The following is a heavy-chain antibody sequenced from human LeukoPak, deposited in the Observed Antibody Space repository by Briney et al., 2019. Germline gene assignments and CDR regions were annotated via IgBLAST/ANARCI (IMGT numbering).Heavy chain of an antibody. CDR2: TYYRSKWYN. V-gene: IGHV6-1*01. CDR1: GDSSSSNSAA. CDR3: AREAGIAAAGNWFDP. J-gene: IGHJ5*02. D-gene: IGHD6-13*01. Sequence: PSQTLSLTCALSGDSSSSNSAAWHWIRQSPSRGLEWLGRTYYRSKWYNDYAVSVKSRITINPDTSKNQFSLQLNSVTPEDTAVYYCAREAGIAAAGNWFDPWGQGTLVTVSS.